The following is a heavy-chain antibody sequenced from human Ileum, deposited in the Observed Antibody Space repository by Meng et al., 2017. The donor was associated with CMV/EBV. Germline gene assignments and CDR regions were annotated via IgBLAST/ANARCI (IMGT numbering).Heavy chain of an antibody. D-gene: IGHD5-18*01. CDR2: IDTNTGNP. CDR3: TRGDGAHTAKYDF. Sequence: QVQLVQPGSELKEPGASVKVSCKTSGYSFTSYGINWVREASGQRLEWVGWIDTNTGNPAYAQDFTGRFVFSLDTSVSTAYLQISSLRAEDTAVYYCTRGDGAHTAKYDFWGRGTLVTVSS. V-gene: IGHV7-4-1*02. CDR1: GYSFTSYG. J-gene: IGHJ4*02.